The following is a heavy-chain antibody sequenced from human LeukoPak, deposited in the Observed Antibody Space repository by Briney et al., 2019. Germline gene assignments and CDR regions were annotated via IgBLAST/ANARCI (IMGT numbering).Heavy chain of an antibody. Sequence: PGGSLRLSCAASGFTVSNNYMSWVRQAPGKGLGWVSVIYSGGNTYYADSVKGRFTISRDNSKNTLYLQMNSLRAEDTAVYYCARDRSMATPDWFDPWGQGTLVTVSS. CDR1: GFTVSNNY. CDR2: IYSGGNT. V-gene: IGHV3-53*01. CDR3: ARDRSMATPDWFDP. D-gene: IGHD5-24*01. J-gene: IGHJ5*02.